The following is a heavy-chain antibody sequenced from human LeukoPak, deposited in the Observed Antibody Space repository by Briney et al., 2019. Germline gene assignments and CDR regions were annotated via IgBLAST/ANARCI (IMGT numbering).Heavy chain of an antibody. CDR1: GYTFTSYG. V-gene: IGHV1-69*13. Sequence: SVKVSCKASGYTFTSYGISWVRQAPGQGLEWMGGIIPIFGTANYAQKFQGRVTITADESTSTAYMELSSLRSEDTAVYYCARDREAHGFDPWGQGTLVTVSS. CDR2: IIPIFGTA. J-gene: IGHJ5*02. CDR3: ARDREAHGFDP.